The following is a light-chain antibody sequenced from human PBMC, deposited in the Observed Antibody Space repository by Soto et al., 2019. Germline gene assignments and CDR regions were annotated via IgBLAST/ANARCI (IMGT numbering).Light chain of an antibody. J-gene: IGKJ2*01. CDR1: QSISSNY. V-gene: IGKV3-20*01. Sequence: DIVLTQSPGTLSLSPGERATLSCRASQSISSNYLAWYQQKPGQAPRLLIYGASSSATGIPDRFSGSGSGTDFTLTISRLEPEDFAVFYCQQYDASPYTFGQGTKLEIK. CDR3: QQYDASPYT. CDR2: GAS.